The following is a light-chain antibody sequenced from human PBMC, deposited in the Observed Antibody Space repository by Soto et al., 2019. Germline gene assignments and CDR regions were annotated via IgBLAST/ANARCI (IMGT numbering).Light chain of an antibody. CDR2: DAS. CDR3: QQYAGSLYT. CDR1: QSVSSK. Sequence: EIVITESPATLSVSPGERATLSCRASQSVSSKLAWYQHKPGQAPRLLIYDASTRAYGIPDRFSGSGSGTDFSLTISRLEPEDFAAYCCQQYAGSLYTFAQGTKVDI. V-gene: IGKV3-20*01. J-gene: IGKJ2*01.